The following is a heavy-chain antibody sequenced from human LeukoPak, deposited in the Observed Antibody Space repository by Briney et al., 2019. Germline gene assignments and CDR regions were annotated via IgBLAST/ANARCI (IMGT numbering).Heavy chain of an antibody. CDR2: IYYSGST. CDR3: ARASSGWYNWFDP. J-gene: IGHJ5*02. Sequence: PSETLSLTCTVSGGSISSYYWSWIRQSPGKGLEWIGYIYYSGSTNFNPSLKSRVTISVDTSKNQFSLKLSSVTAADTAVYYCARASSGWYNWFDPWGQGTLVTVSS. CDR1: GGSISSYY. V-gene: IGHV4-59*01. D-gene: IGHD6-19*01.